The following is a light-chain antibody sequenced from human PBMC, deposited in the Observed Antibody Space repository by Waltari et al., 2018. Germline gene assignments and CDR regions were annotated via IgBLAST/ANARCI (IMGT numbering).Light chain of an antibody. J-gene: IGKJ1*01. CDR3: HQYGSSPRT. CDR2: GTS. Sequence: EIVLTQSPGTLSLSPGERATLSCRASQSVSSNSLAWYQQRPGQAPRLLIYGTSSRATGIPDRFSGSGSGTDFTLTISRLEAADFAVYHCHQYGSSPRTFGQGTKVETK. CDR1: QSVSSNS. V-gene: IGKV3-20*01.